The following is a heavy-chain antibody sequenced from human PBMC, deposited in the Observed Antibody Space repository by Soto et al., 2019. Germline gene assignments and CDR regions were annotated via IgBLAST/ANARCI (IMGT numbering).Heavy chain of an antibody. V-gene: IGHV1-69*01. CDR3: ARRRSSSSMLFDY. Sequence: QVQLVQSGAEVKKHGSSVKGCCKASGGTFSSYAISWVRQAPGQGLAWMGGIIRIFGTANYAQKFPGRVTITAHEATSTAYMELSSLRSEDMAVYYFARRRSSSSMLFDYWGQGTLVSLSS. CDR1: GGTFSSYA. D-gene: IGHD6-6*01. J-gene: IGHJ4*02. CDR2: IIRIFGTA.